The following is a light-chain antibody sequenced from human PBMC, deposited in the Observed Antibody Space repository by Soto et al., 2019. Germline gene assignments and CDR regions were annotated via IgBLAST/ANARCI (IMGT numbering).Light chain of an antibody. CDR3: SSYTSAQTRFDV. J-gene: IGLJ1*01. CDR2: DVG. V-gene: IGLV2-14*03. Sequence: QSVLAQPASVSGSPGQSITISCTGTRCDVGNYNYVSWYQHHPGKAPKLIIYDVGSRPSGVSNRFSGSKSGNTASLAISGLQAEGEADYYFSSYTSAQTRFDVFGTGTKVTV. CDR1: RCDVGNYNY.